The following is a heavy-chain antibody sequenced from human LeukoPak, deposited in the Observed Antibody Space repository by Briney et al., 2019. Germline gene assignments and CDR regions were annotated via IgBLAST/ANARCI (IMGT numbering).Heavy chain of an antibody. J-gene: IGHJ5*02. V-gene: IGHV3-30-3*01. CDR3: ARPRKAMVRGVWSSWFDP. CDR1: GFIFSSHA. Sequence: GGSLRLSCAASGFIFSSHAMHWVRQAPGKGLEWVAVISYDSDNKYYVDSVKGRFTISRDNSNNTLHLQMNSLRPEDTAVYYCARPRKAMVRGVWSSWFDPWGQGTLVTVSS. CDR2: ISYDSDNK. D-gene: IGHD3-10*01.